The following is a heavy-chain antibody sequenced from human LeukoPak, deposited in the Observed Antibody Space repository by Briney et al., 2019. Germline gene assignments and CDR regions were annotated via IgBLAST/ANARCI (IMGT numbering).Heavy chain of an antibody. CDR2: ISGNGGST. D-gene: IGHD6-13*01. CDR3: VKGDRSRWYYFDY. Sequence: GGSLRLSCSASGFTFSSYAMHWVHQAPGKGLEYVSAISGNGGSTYYADSVKGRFTISRDNSKNTLYLQMSSLRAEDTAVYYCVKGDRSRWYYFDYWGQGTLVTVSS. CDR1: GFTFSSYA. J-gene: IGHJ4*02. V-gene: IGHV3-64D*09.